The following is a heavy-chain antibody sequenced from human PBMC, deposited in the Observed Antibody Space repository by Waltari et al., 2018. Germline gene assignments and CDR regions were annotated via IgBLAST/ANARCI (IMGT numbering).Heavy chain of an antibody. V-gene: IGHV3-43D*04. CDR3: AKDRRGVGATYYVDY. CDR2: ISWDGGST. D-gene: IGHD1-26*01. Sequence: EVQLVESGGVVVQPGGSLRLSCAASGFTFDDYAMHWVRQAPGKGLEWVSLISWDGGSTYYADSVKGRFTISRDNSKNSLDLQMNSLRAEDTALYYCAKDRRGVGATYYVDYWGQVTLVTVSS. CDR1: GFTFDDYA. J-gene: IGHJ4*02.